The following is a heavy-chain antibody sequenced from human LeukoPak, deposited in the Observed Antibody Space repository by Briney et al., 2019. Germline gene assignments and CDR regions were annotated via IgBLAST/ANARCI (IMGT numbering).Heavy chain of an antibody. V-gene: IGHV4-4*09. CDR1: GTFVSGFY. J-gene: IGHJ4*02. CDR3: AGRWRGTLDY. Sequence: SETQSLTCTVSGTFVSGFYWTWIRQPPGKGLEWIGFIYSTGTTSYNSSLQSRVTISVDTSKNQFSLKLKSVIAADTAIYYCAGRWRGTLDYWGRGTLVAVSS. CDR2: IYSTGTT. D-gene: IGHD5-24*01.